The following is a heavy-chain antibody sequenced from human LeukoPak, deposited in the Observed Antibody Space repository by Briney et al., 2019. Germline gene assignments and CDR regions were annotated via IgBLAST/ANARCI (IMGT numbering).Heavy chain of an antibody. CDR2: IHYSGSS. D-gene: IGHD2-8*01. J-gene: IGHJ5*01. V-gene: IGHV4-59*03. Sequence: SETLSLTCTVSGDSTSNFYWNWIRQSPGKGLEWIGNIHYSGSSVYNPSLKSRGTISIDTSRRQFFLKLNAVTAADTAVYFCALAPNSNWFDFWGPGTLVTVSS. CDR3: ALAPNSNWFDF. CDR1: GDSTSNFY.